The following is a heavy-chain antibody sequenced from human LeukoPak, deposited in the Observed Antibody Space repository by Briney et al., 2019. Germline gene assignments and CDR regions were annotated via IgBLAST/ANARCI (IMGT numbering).Heavy chain of an antibody. J-gene: IGHJ4*02. V-gene: IGHV3-48*03. Sequence: GGSLRLSCAASGFTFSSYEMNWVRQAPGKGLEWVSYIISSGSTIYYPDSVKARFTISRDNAKNSLYLQMNSLRAEDTAVYYCARDLWFGELLFDYWGQGTLVTVSS. CDR2: IISSGSTI. CDR1: GFTFSSYE. CDR3: ARDLWFGELLFDY. D-gene: IGHD3-10*01.